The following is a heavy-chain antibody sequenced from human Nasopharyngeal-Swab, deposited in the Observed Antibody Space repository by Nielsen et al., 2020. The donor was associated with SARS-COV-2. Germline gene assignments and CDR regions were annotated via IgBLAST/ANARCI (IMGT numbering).Heavy chain of an antibody. V-gene: IGHV4-31*03. CDR1: GGSLSIGGYY. J-gene: IGHJ4*02. Sequence: LRLSCTFSGGSLSIGGYYCNLIRQPPGKGLEWISYIYYNGSAYYNPSFKSRVTISVDTSKNQFSLKLSSVTAADTAVYYCARLRGLLVDYWGQGTLVTVSS. D-gene: IGHD2-15*01. CDR3: ARLRGLLVDY. CDR2: IYYNGSA.